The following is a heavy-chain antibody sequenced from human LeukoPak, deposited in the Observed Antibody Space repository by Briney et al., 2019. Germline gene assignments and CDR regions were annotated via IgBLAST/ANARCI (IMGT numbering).Heavy chain of an antibody. CDR2: INTNTGNP. CDR1: GYTFTSYA. J-gene: IGHJ6*03. V-gene: IGHV7-4-1*02. Sequence: ASVKVSCKASGYTFTSYAMNWVRQAPGQGLEWMGWINTNTGNPTYAQGFTGRFVFSLDTSVSTAYLQISSLKAEDTAVYYCARGSSSWLVYYYYYYMDVWGKGTTVTVSS. D-gene: IGHD6-13*01. CDR3: ARGSSSWLVYYYYYYMDV.